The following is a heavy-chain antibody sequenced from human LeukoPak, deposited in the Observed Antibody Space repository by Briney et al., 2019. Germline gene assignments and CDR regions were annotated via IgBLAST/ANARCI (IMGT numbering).Heavy chain of an antibody. J-gene: IGHJ4*02. CDR1: GSTFSSYA. V-gene: IGHV3-23*01. CDR3: AKSRGESRGASNY. Sequence: PGGSLRLSCAASGSTFSSYAMNWVRQAPGKGLEWVSFISGSGDTTYYADSVKGRFTISRDSSKNTLYLQMNSLRAEDTAVYYCAKSRGESRGASNYWGQGTLVTVSS. CDR2: ISGSGDTT. D-gene: IGHD1-26*01.